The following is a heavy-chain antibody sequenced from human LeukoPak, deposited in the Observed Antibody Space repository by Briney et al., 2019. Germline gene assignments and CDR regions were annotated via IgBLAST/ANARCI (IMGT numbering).Heavy chain of an antibody. Sequence: PGGSLRLSCAASGFTFSTYEMNWVRQAPGKGLKWISYISSSGGSTYYADSVKGRFTISRDNAKNSLYLQMDSLRADDTAVYYCAIWDFWGQGTLVTVSS. CDR3: AIWDF. J-gene: IGHJ4*02. CDR2: ISSSGGST. CDR1: GFTFSTYE. V-gene: IGHV3-48*03.